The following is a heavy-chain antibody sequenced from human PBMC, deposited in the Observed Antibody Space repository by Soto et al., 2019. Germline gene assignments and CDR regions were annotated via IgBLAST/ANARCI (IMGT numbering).Heavy chain of an antibody. D-gene: IGHD2-15*01. V-gene: IGHV3-23*01. Sequence: EVQLLESGGGLVQPGGSLRLSCAASGFTFSSYAMSWVRQAPGKGLEWVSAISGSGGSTYYADSVKGRFTISRDNSKNMRYRKMNSLRAENPALYPWAKAAETVVVVATSNDYGGQGPLATV. J-gene: IGHJ4*02. CDR2: ISGSGGST. CDR3: AKAAETVVVVATSNDY. CDR1: GFTFSSYA.